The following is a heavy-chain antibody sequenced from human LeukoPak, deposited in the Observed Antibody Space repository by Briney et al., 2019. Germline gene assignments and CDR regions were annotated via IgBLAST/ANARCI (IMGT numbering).Heavy chain of an antibody. V-gene: IGHV5-51*01. CDR1: GYSFFSNYW. CDR3: ARRANWGYYFDY. D-gene: IGHD7-27*01. J-gene: IGHJ4*02. CDR2: MYPGDSEA. Sequence: GESLTISCKAYGYSFFSNYWIAWVRQMPGKGLEWMGIMYPGDSEATYSPSFQGQVTISADKSISTAYLQWSSLKATDTAMYYCARRANWGYYFDYWGQGTLVTVSS.